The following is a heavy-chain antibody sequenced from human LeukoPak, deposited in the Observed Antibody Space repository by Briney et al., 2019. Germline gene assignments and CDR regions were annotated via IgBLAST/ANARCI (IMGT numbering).Heavy chain of an antibody. CDR3: ARGVYIAAAQYGY. CDR1: GGSFSGYY. J-gene: IGHJ4*02. V-gene: IGHV4-59*01. D-gene: IGHD6-13*01. CDR2: IYYSGTT. Sequence: KTSETLSLTCAVYGGSFSGYYWSWIRQPPGKGLEWIGYIYYSGTTNYNPSLKSRVTISVDPSKNQFSLKLSSVTAADTAVYYCARGVYIAAAQYGYWGQGTLVTVSS.